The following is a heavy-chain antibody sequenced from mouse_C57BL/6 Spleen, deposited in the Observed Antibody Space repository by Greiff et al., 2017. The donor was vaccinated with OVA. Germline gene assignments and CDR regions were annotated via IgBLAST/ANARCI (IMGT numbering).Heavy chain of an antibody. CDR2: ITPNYGTT. D-gene: IGHD4-1*01. V-gene: IGHV1-39*01. CDR1: GYSFTDYD. J-gene: IGHJ2*01. CDR3: ASQVRPANWVFDY. Sequence: EVQLQQSGPELVQPGASVKISCKASGYSFTDYDMNWVKQSNGKSLEWIGVITPNYGTTSYNQKFKGKATLTVDQSSSTAYMQLNSLTSEDSAVYYCASQVRPANWVFDYWGQGTTLTVSA.